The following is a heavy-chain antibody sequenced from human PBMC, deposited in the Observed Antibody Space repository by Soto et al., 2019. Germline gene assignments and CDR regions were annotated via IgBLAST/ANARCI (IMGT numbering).Heavy chain of an antibody. V-gene: IGHV1-18*01. CDR2: ITPYNGNT. Sequence: QVQLVQSGAEVKNPGASVKVSCQASNYLFGAFGISWVRQAPGQGLEWMGWITPYNGNTHYAEKLQDRVTMTADKSTTTPYMEVRRLTSDDTAVYFCARISARRNDFDVWGQGTVVTVSS. CDR3: ARISARRNDFDV. CDR1: NYLFGAFG. J-gene: IGHJ3*01.